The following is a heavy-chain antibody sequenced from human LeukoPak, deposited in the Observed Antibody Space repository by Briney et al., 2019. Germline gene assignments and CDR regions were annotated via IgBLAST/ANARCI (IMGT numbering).Heavy chain of an antibody. D-gene: IGHD3-3*01. CDR2: VSGTGTST. CDR3: AKGYYDSHRGFFEY. V-gene: IGHV3-23*01. CDR1: GFTFHNYA. Sequence: GGSLRLSCKASGFTFHNYAMTWVRQAPGKGLDWVSTVSGTGTSTFYADSVKVRATISRDNSKNMLYLQMSSLGAEDTAMYYCAKGYYDSHRGFFEYWGLGTLVTVSS. J-gene: IGHJ4*02.